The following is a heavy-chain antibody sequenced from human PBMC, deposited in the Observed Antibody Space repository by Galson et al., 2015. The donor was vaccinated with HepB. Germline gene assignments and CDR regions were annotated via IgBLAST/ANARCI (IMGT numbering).Heavy chain of an antibody. CDR1: GFTFSNYP. Sequence: SLRLSCAASGFTFSNYPMHWVRQAPGKGLEWVALISYDGTNKYYADSVMGRFTMSRDNSKNTLYPQMNSLRSEDTAVFYCARVRSGWARDSYFDLWGRGTLVTVSS. V-gene: IGHV3-30*04. CDR3: ARVRSGWARDSYFDL. D-gene: IGHD6-19*01. J-gene: IGHJ2*01. CDR2: ISYDGTNK.